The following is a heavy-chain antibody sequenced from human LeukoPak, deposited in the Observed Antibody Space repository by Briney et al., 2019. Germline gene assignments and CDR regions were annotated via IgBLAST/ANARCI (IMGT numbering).Heavy chain of an antibody. CDR3: ARDGPYRWANQLDY. V-gene: IGHV4-59*01. Sequence: SETLSLTCTVSGGSISSYYWSWIRQPPGKGLEWIGYIYYSGSTNYNPSLKSRVTISVDTSKNQFSLKLSSVTAADTAVYYCARDGPYRWANQLDYWGQGTLVTVSS. CDR2: IYYSGST. J-gene: IGHJ4*02. D-gene: IGHD3-16*01. CDR1: GGSISSYY.